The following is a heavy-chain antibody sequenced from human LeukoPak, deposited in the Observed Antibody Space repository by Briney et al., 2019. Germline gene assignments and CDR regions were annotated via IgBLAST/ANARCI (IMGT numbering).Heavy chain of an antibody. Sequence: GGSLRLSCAASGFPFSTYAMSWVRQAPGKGLEWVSSIRGSDGSTYYADSVKGRFAISIDKSKNTLYLQMNSLRAEDTAVYYCAKDVYGDYGGLDYWGQGTLVTVSS. D-gene: IGHD4-17*01. J-gene: IGHJ4*02. CDR3: AKDVYGDYGGLDY. CDR1: GFPFSTYA. CDR2: IRGSDGST. V-gene: IGHV3-23*01.